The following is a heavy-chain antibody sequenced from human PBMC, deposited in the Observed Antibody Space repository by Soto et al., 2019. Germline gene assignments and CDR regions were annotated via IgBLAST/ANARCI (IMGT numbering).Heavy chain of an antibody. CDR1: GFTFSNYE. V-gene: IGHV3-48*03. CDR2: ISYSGSTI. CDR3: ARGLRNYYDRSGLHY. J-gene: IGHJ4*02. D-gene: IGHD3-22*01. Sequence: LRLSCAASGFTFSNYEMNWVRQAPGKGLEWVSYISYSGSTIYYADSVKGRFTISRDNSKNSLYLQMNSLRAEDTAVYYCARGLRNYYDRSGLHYWGQGTLVTVSS.